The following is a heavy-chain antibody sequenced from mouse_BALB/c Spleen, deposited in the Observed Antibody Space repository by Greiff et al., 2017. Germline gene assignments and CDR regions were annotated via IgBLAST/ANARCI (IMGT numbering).Heavy chain of an antibody. V-gene: IGHV1-4*01. CDR1: GYTFTSYT. CDR3: ARSGYYDFDY. CDR2: INPSSGYT. J-gene: IGHJ2*01. Sequence: QVQLQQSGAELARPGASVKMSCKASGYTFTSYTMHWVNQRPGQGLEWIGYINPSSGYTNYNQKFKDKATLTADKSSSTAYMQLSSLTSEDSAVYYCARSGYYDFDYWGQGTTLTVSS. D-gene: IGHD1-1*01.